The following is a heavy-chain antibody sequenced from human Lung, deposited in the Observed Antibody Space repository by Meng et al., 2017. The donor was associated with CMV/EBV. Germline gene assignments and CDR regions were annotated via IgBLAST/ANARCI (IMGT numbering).Heavy chain of an antibody. D-gene: IGHD6-19*01. CDR1: GGSISSSSHY. Sequence: SETLSLXCTVSGGSISSSSHYWGWIRQPPGKGLEWIATIYYNGGTSYNPSLKSRVTISLDTSKNQFSLKLNSVTAADTAVYYCATTSSGWFNCFDSWGQGXLVTVSS. J-gene: IGHJ4*02. V-gene: IGHV4-39*01. CDR2: IYYNGGT. CDR3: ATTSSGWFNCFDS.